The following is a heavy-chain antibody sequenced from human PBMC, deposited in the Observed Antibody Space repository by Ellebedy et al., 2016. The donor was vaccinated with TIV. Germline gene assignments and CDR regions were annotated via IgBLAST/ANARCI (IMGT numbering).Heavy chain of an antibody. J-gene: IGHJ5*02. CDR2: VNPSGTT. CDR1: GGSFSGYF. V-gene: IGHV4-34*01. CDR3: ARLRGGSSYEGDWFDP. D-gene: IGHD6-13*01. Sequence: MPSETLSLTCAVYGGSFSGYFWSWIRQPPGKGLEWIGEVNPSGTTNYNPSLKSRVTISVDTPKKQFPLRLTSVTAADTARYYCARLRGGSSYEGDWFDPWGQGILVTVSS.